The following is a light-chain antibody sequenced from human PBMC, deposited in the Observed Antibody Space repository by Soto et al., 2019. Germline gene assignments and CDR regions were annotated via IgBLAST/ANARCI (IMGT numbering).Light chain of an antibody. CDR2: DAS. CDR3: QQRSNLPPLT. Sequence: ENVLTQSPGTLSLSQGERATLSCRASQSVSSYLAWYQQKPGQAPRLLIYDASNRATGIPARFSGSGSGTDFTLTISSLEPEDDAVYYCQQRSNLPPLTFGGGTKLDIK. J-gene: IGKJ4*01. CDR1: QSVSSY. V-gene: IGKV3-11*01.